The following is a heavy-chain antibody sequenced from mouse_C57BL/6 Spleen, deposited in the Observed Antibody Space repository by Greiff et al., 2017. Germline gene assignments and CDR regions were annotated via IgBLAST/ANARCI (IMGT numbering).Heavy chain of an antibody. J-gene: IGHJ1*03. D-gene: IGHD1-1*01. Sequence: VKLQEPGPELVKPGASVKISCKASGYAFSSSWMNWVKQRPGKGLEWIGRIYPGDGDTNYNGKFKGKATLTADKSSSTAYMQLSSLTSEDSAVYFCAREGDYYYGSSYFDVWGTGTTVTVSS. CDR1: GYAFSSSW. CDR2: IYPGDGDT. V-gene: IGHV1-82*01. CDR3: AREGDYYYGSSYFDV.